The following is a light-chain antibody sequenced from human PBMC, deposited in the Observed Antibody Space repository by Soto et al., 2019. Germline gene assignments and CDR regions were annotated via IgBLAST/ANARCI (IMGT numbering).Light chain of an antibody. J-gene: IGKJ1*01. Sequence: AIRMTQSPSSFSASTGDRVTITCRASQGISSYLAWYQQKPGKAPKLLIYAASTLQSGVPSRFSGSGSGTDFTLTISCLQSEDFATYYWQQYYSYPHTFGQGTKVEIK. V-gene: IGKV1-8*01. CDR1: QGISSY. CDR2: AAS. CDR3: QQYYSYPHT.